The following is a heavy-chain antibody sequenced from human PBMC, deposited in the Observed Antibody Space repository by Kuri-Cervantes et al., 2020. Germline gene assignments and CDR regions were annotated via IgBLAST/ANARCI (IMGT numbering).Heavy chain of an antibody. CDR1: GFTFSSYD. D-gene: IGHD3-22*01. CDR3: ARGGVEWDYGSSGESYYFDY. CDR2: ISYDGSNK. V-gene: IGHV3-30*14. J-gene: IGHJ4*02. Sequence: GGSLRLSCAASGFTFSSYDMHWVRQAPGKGLEWVAVISYDGSNKYYADSVKGRFTISRDNSKNTLYLQMNSLRAEDTAVYYCARGGVEWDYGSSGESYYFDYWGQGTLVTVSS.